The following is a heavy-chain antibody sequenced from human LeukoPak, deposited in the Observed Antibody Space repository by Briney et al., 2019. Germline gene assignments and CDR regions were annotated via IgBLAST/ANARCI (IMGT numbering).Heavy chain of an antibody. CDR1: GFTFSTYG. CDR3: ARSPTSSSWFFDY. CDR2: IWYDGSSK. J-gene: IGHJ4*02. D-gene: IGHD6-13*01. V-gene: IGHV3-33*01. Sequence: GGSLRLSCAASGFTFSTYGMHWVRQAPGKGLEWVAVIWYDGSSKYYADSVKGRFTISRDNSKNTLYLQMNSLRAEDTAVYYCARSPTSSSWFFDYWGQGTLVTVSS.